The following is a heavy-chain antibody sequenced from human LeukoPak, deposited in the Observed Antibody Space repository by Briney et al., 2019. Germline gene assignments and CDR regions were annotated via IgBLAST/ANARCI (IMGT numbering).Heavy chain of an antibody. CDR3: VRHDGSGTGYYYYYYMDV. D-gene: IGHD3-10*01. J-gene: IGHJ6*03. CDR1: GYSISSGYY. V-gene: IGHV4-38-2*01. Sequence: PSETLSLTCAVSGYSISSGYYWGWIRQPPGKGLEWIGSIYHSGSTYYNPSLKSRVTISVDTSKNQFSLKLSSVTAADTAVYYCVRHDGSGTGYYYYYYMDVWGKGTTVTVSS. CDR2: IYHSGST.